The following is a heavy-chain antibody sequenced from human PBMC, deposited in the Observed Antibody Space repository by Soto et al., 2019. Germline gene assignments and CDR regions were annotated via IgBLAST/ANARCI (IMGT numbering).Heavy chain of an antibody. Sequence: SGPTLVNPTETLTLTCTASGFSLSNARMGVSWIRQPPGKALEWLAHIFSNDEKSYGTSLKSRLTISKDTSKSQVVLTMTNMDPVDTATYYCARINSGYDWYYFDYWGQGTLVTVSS. CDR1: GFSLSNARMG. D-gene: IGHD5-12*01. CDR3: ARINSGYDWYYFDY. J-gene: IGHJ4*02. CDR2: IFSNDEK. V-gene: IGHV2-26*01.